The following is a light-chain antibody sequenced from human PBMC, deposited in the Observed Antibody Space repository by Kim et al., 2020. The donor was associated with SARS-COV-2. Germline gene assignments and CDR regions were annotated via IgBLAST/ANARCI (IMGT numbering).Light chain of an antibody. CDR2: DAS. Sequence: SPGERATLSCRASQSVSSYLAWYQQKPGQAPRLLIYDASNRATGIPARFSGSWSGTDFTLTISSLEPEDFAVYYCQQRSNWPSITFGQGTRLEIK. CDR1: QSVSSY. J-gene: IGKJ5*01. CDR3: QQRSNWPSIT. V-gene: IGKV3-11*01.